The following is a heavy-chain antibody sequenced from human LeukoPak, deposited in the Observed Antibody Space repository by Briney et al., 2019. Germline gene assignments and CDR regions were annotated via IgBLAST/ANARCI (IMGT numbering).Heavy chain of an antibody. Sequence: ASVKVSCKASGYTFTAYYMHWVRQAPGQGLEWMGWIKPNSGGTNYAQKFQGRVTMTRDTPISTAYMELSRLRSDDTAVYYCARESSSGLMNDYWGQGTLVTVSS. CDR1: GYTFTAYY. V-gene: IGHV1-2*02. D-gene: IGHD6-19*01. CDR2: IKPNSGGT. J-gene: IGHJ4*02. CDR3: ARESSSGLMNDY.